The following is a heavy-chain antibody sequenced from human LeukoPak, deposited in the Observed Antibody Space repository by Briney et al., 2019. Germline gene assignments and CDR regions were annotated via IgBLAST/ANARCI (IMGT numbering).Heavy chain of an antibody. Sequence: SVKVSCKASGYTFTSYAMNWARQAPGQGLEWMGGIIPIFGTANYAQKFQGRVTITADESTSTAYMELSSLRSEDTAVYYCARLDTAMVFFDYWGQGTLVTVSS. D-gene: IGHD5-18*01. V-gene: IGHV1-69*13. J-gene: IGHJ4*02. CDR2: IIPIFGTA. CDR3: ARLDTAMVFFDY. CDR1: GYTFTSYA.